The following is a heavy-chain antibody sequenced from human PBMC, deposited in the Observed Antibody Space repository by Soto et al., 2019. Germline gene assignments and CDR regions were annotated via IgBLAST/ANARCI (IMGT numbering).Heavy chain of an antibody. CDR1: GGSISSGGYY. CDR2: IYYSGST. D-gene: IGHD6-13*01. CDR3: ARDTGYRGQLVHPFYYYYGMDA. V-gene: IGHV4-31*03. Sequence: PSETLSLTCTVSGGSISSGGYYWSWIRQHPGKGLEWIGYIYYSGSTYYNPSLKSRVTISVDTSKNQFSLKLSSVTAADTAVYYCARDTGYRGQLVHPFYYYYGMDAWGQGTTVTVS. J-gene: IGHJ6*02.